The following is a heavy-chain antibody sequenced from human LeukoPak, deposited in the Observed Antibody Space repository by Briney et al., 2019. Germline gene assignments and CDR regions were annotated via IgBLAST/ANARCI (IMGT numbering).Heavy chain of an antibody. CDR3: ARGRPHGNDY. CDR2: IASDGSST. D-gene: IGHD4-23*01. J-gene: IGHJ4*02. V-gene: IGHV3-74*01. CDR1: GFTFSSYW. Sequence: GGSLRLSCAASGFTFSSYWMNWVRQAPGKGLVWVSRIASDGSSTTYADSVKGRFSISRDNAKNTLYLQMNSLRVEDAAVYYCARGRPHGNDYWGQGTLVTVSS.